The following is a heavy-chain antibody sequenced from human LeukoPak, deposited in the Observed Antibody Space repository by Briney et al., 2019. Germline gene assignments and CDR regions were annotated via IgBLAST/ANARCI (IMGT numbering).Heavy chain of an antibody. V-gene: IGHV4-61*02. CDR2: IYTSGST. CDR1: GGSISSGSYY. Sequence: SQTLSLACTVSGGSISSGSYYWSWIRQPAGKGLEGIGRIYTSGSTNYNPSLKSRVTISVDTSKNQFSLKLSSVTAADTAVYYCASGVRCSSTSCFNGQYYYYYMDVWGKGTTVTVSS. D-gene: IGHD2-2*01. CDR3: ASGVRCSSTSCFNGQYYYYYMDV. J-gene: IGHJ6*03.